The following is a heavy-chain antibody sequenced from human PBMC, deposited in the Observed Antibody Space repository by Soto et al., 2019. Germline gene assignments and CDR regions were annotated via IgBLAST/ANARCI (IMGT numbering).Heavy chain of an antibody. CDR2: ISPGSRYP. D-gene: IGHD2-15*01. Sequence: WGSLRLSCAGSGFTFFDSYIIWIRQAPWKGLEWLSYISPGSRYPAYADSVKGRFTISRDNAKRSLYLQMMSLTAEDTAIYYCVRGGGGGLFDPWGQGTMVTV. V-gene: IGHV3-11*06. CDR1: GFTFFDSY. CDR3: VRGGGGGLFDP. J-gene: IGHJ5*02.